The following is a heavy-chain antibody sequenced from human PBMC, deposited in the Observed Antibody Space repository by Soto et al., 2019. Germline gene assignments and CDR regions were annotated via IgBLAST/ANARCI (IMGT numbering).Heavy chain of an antibody. J-gene: IGHJ5*01. CDR3: ARGGVAARKGRWFDP. CDR2: IHYSGST. Sequence: SETLSLTCTASGGSISSYYWGWIRQPPGKGLEWIGYIHYSGSTNYNPSLRSRVTISVDTPKNQFSLKVNSMTAADTAIYYCARGGVAARKGRWFDPWGQGTLVTVSS. V-gene: IGHV4-59*01. D-gene: IGHD6-25*01. CDR1: GGSISSYY.